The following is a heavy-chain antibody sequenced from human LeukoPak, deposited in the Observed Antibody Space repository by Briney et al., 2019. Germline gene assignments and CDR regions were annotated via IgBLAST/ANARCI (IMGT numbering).Heavy chain of an antibody. CDR3: ARNGDYDGRGFYYFFDS. V-gene: IGHV3-7*04. D-gene: IGHD3-22*01. Sequence: PGGSLRLSCAASGFTFSRYWMSWVRQAPGKGVEWVANTKQDGSEKYYVDSVKGRFTISRDNAKNSLSLQMNSLRAEDTAVYYCARNGDYDGRGFYYFFDSWGRGTLVTVSS. CDR2: TKQDGSEK. J-gene: IGHJ4*02. CDR1: GFTFSRYW.